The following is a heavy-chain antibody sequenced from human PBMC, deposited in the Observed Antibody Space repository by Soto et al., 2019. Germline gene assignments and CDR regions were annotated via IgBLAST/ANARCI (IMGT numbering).Heavy chain of an antibody. CDR1: GGSFSGYY. J-gene: IGHJ4*02. CDR3: ARGHIVYYDFWSGHDY. Sequence: SETLSLTCAVYGGSFSGYYWSWIRQPPGKGLEWIGEINNSGSTNYNPSLKSRVTISVDTSKSQFSLKLSSVTAADTAVYYCARGHIVYYDFWSGHDYWGQGTLVPVSS. D-gene: IGHD3-3*01. V-gene: IGHV4-34*01. CDR2: INNSGST.